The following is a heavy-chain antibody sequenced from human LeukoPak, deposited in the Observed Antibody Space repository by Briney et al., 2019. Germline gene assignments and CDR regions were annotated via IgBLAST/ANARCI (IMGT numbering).Heavy chain of an antibody. D-gene: IGHD3-22*01. V-gene: IGHV3-30*03. CDR2: ISYDGSNK. J-gene: IGHJ3*01. CDR3: ARWRNYDGSSGYYQDAFDV. Sequence: GGSLRLSCAASGFTFSSYGMHWVRQAPGKGLEWVAVISYDGSNKYYADSVKGRFTISRDNSKNSLYLQMNSLRAEDTAVYYCARWRNYDGSSGYYQDAFDVWGQGTMVTVSS. CDR1: GFTFSSYG.